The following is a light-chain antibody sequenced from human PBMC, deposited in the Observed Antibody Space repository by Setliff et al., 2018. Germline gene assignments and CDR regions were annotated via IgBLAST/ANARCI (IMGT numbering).Light chain of an antibody. CDR1: SSDIGAYNS. CDR2: EVT. J-gene: IGLJ2*01. V-gene: IGLV2-8*01. CDR3: LSYTSETTHAL. Sequence: SALTQPPSASGSPGQSVTISCTGTSSDIGAYNSVSWYQHHPGKAPKLMVYEVTKRPSGVSDRFSGSKSGNTASLTISGLQAEDEADYYCLSYTSETTHALFAGGTKVTVL.